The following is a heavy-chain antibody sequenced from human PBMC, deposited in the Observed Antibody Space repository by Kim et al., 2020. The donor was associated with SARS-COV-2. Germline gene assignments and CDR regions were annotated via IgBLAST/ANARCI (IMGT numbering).Heavy chain of an antibody. V-gene: IGHV3-43*01. CDR3: AKDRVVVVTSYGMDV. D-gene: IGHD2-21*02. J-gene: IGHJ6*02. Sequence: DSVKGRFTISRDNSKNSLYLQMNSLRTEDTALYYCAKDRVVVVTSYGMDVWGQGTTVTVSS.